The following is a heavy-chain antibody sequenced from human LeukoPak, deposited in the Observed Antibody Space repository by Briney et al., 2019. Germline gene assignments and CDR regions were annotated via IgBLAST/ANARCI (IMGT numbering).Heavy chain of an antibody. CDR3: SSSTAIGY. CDR2: ISSSGRTI. Sequence: GGSLRLSCAASGFTFSSYTMNWVRQAPGKGLEWVSYISSSGRTIYYADSVKGRFTISRDNAKNSLYLQMSSLRTEDTAVYYCSSSTAIGYWGQGTLVTVSS. CDR1: GFTFSSYT. J-gene: IGHJ4*02. V-gene: IGHV3-48*03.